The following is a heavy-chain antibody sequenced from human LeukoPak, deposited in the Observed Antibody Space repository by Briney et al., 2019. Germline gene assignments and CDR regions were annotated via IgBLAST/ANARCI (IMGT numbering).Heavy chain of an antibody. Sequence: AASVKVSCKASGYTFTSYYMHWVRQAPGQGLEWMGIINPSGGSTSYAQKFQGRVTMTRDMSTSTVYMELSSLRSEDTAVYYCARDDSSDVGFDYWGQGTLVTVSS. CDR1: GYTFTSYY. J-gene: IGHJ4*02. D-gene: IGHD3-22*01. V-gene: IGHV1-46*01. CDR3: ARDDSSDVGFDY. CDR2: INPSGGST.